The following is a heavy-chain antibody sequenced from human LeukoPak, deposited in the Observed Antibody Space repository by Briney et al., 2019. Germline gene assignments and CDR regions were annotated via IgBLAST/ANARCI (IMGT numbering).Heavy chain of an antibody. CDR3: ARDLMTLYSYGAFDY. CDR1: GFTFSSYW. D-gene: IGHD5-18*01. CDR2: INGDGSTT. Sequence: PGGSLRLSCAASGFTFSSYWMHWVRQAPGKGLVWVSRINGDGSTTTYAGSVKGRFTISRDNAKNSLYLQINSLRAEDTAVYYCARDLMTLYSYGAFDYWGQGTLVAVSS. J-gene: IGHJ4*02. V-gene: IGHV3-74*01.